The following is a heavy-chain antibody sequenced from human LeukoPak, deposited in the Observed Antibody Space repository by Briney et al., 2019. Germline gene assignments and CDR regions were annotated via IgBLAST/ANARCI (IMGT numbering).Heavy chain of an antibody. D-gene: IGHD4-17*01. CDR2: IYYSGST. CDR1: GGAITGYY. J-gene: IGHJ4*02. CDR3: ARGRPPHDYGTLFDY. Sequence: SETLSLTCTVSGGAITGYYWSWIRQPPGKGLEWIGYIYYSGSTNYNPSLKSRVTISVATSKKQFSLKLSSVTAADTAVYYCARGRPPHDYGTLFDYWGQGTPVTVSS. V-gene: IGHV4-59*01.